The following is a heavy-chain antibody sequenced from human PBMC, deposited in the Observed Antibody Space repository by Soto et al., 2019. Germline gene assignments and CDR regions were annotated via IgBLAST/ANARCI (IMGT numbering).Heavy chain of an antibody. CDR1: GYTLTGYY. CDR3: ARDNGEYSGSPATFDY. CDR2: INPNSGGT. D-gene: IGHD1-26*01. Sequence: AEVTCKESGYTLTGYYMYWVRQETGQGLEWMGWINPNSGGTNYAQKFQGWVTMTRDTSISTAYMELSRLRSDDTAVYYCARDNGEYSGSPATFDYWGQGTLVTV. V-gene: IGHV1-2*04. J-gene: IGHJ4*02.